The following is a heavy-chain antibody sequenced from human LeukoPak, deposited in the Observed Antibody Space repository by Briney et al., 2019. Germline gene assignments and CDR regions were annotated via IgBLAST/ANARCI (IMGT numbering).Heavy chain of an antibody. CDR1: GYTFATYC. CDR3: GMSGDRVPLQDDVFDV. D-gene: IGHD1-26*01. Sequence: GESLKISCKGFGYTFATYCIGWVRQMPGKGLEWMGIIYPGDSGPTYSPSFQGQVTISVDKSINTAYLQWSSLQASDTAMYYCGMSGDRVPLQDDVFDVWGQGTMVTVST. V-gene: IGHV5-51*01. CDR2: IYPGDSGP. J-gene: IGHJ3*01.